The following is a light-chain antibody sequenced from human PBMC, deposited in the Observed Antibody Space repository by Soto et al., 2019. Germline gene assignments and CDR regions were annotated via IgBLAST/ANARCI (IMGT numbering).Light chain of an antibody. V-gene: IGLV1-40*01. CDR1: SSNIGAGYD. J-gene: IGLJ1*01. CDR2: GNS. Sequence: QSALTQPPSVSGAPGQRVTISCTGSSSNIGAGYDVHWYQQLPGTAPKLLIYGNSNRPSGVPDRFSGSKSGTSASLAITGLQAEDEADYYCQSYDSSLRGVFGTGTKVTVL. CDR3: QSYDSSLRGV.